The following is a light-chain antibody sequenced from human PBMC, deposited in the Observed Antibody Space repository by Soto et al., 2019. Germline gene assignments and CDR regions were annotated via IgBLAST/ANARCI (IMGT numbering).Light chain of an antibody. CDR1: RSDVGSYNL. Sequence: QSALTQPASVSGSPGQSITISCTGTRSDVGSYNLVSWYQQHSGKAPKFMIYEGSKRPSGVSNRFSGSKSGNTASLTISGLQAEDEADYYCCSYAGSSTWVFGGGTKVTVL. J-gene: IGLJ3*02. CDR3: CSYAGSSTWV. V-gene: IGLV2-23*01. CDR2: EGS.